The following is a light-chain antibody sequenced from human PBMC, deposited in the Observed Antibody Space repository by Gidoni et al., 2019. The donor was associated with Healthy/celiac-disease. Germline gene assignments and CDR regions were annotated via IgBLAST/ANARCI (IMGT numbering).Light chain of an antibody. Sequence: DIVMTQSPDSLAVSLGERATINCKSSQSVLYSSNNKNYLSWYQQKPGQPPKLLIYWASTRESGVPDRFSGTGSGTDFTLTIRSMQAEDGAVYYCQQYYSTPWTFGQGIQGESK. J-gene: IGKJ1*01. CDR3: QQYYSTPWT. CDR1: QSVLYSSNNKNY. V-gene: IGKV4-1*01. CDR2: WAS.